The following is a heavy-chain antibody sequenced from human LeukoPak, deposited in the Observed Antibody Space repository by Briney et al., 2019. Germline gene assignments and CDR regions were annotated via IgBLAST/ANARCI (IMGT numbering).Heavy chain of an antibody. D-gene: IGHD3-10*01. J-gene: IGHJ4*02. CDR1: GFTFGSHW. V-gene: IGHV3-9*01. CDR2: ISWNSGSI. Sequence: GGSLRLSCAASGFTFGSHWMHWVRQAPGKGLEWVSGISWNSGSIGYADSVKGRFTISRDNAKNSLYLQMNSLRAEDTALYYCAKDSHYGSGSYYDYWGQGTLVTVSS. CDR3: AKDSHYGSGSYYDY.